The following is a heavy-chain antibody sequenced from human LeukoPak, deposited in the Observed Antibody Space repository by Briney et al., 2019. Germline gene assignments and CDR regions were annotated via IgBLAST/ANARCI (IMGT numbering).Heavy chain of an antibody. Sequence: GGSLRLSCAASGFTFSSYGMHWVRQAPGKGLEWVAFIRYDGSNKYYADSVKGRFTISRDNSKNTLYLQMNSLRAEDTAVYYCAKDGLGYCSSTSCIRTHFDYWGQGTLVTVPS. CDR3: AKDGLGYCSSTSCIRTHFDY. J-gene: IGHJ4*02. D-gene: IGHD2-2*01. V-gene: IGHV3-30*02. CDR1: GFTFSSYG. CDR2: IRYDGSNK.